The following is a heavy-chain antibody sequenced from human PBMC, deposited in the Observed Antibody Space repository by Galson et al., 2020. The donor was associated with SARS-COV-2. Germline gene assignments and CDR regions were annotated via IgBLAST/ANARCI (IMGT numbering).Heavy chain of an antibody. CDR2: ISGSGGST. Sequence: GGSLRLSCAVSGITFSSNAMSWVRQAPGKGLEWVSAISGSGGSTYYADSVKGRFTILRDNSKNTLYLQMNSLRAEDTAVYYCAKDYDGAGSYSDAFDIWGQGTMVTVSS. CDR1: GITFSSNA. CDR3: AKDYDGAGSYSDAFDI. D-gene: IGHD3-10*01. V-gene: IGHV3-23*01. J-gene: IGHJ3*02.